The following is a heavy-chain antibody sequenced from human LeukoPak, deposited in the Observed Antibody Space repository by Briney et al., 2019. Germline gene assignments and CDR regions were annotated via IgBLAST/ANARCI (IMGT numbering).Heavy chain of an antibody. CDR3: ARVDTAMGIDY. D-gene: IGHD5-18*01. CDR2: INPNNSGT. J-gene: IGHJ4*02. CDR1: GYTFTGYY. Sequence: ASVKVSCKASGYTFTGYYMHWVRQAPGQGLEWMGWINPNNSGTNYAQKFQGRVTMTRDTSISTAYMELSRLRSDDTAVYYCARVDTAMGIDYWGQGTLVTVSS. V-gene: IGHV1-2*02.